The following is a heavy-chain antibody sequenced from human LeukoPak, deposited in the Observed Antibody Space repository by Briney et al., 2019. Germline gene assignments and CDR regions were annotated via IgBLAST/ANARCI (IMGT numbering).Heavy chain of an antibody. V-gene: IGHV4-39*07. CDR1: GGSISSSSYY. J-gene: IGHJ4*02. Sequence: SETLSLTCTVSGGSISSSSYYWGWIRQPPGKGLEWIGSIYYSGSTYYNPSLKSRVTISVDTSKNQFSLKLSSVTAADTAVYYCVTMVRGVTEDFDYWGQGTLVTVSS. CDR3: VTMVRGVTEDFDY. CDR2: IYYSGST. D-gene: IGHD3-10*01.